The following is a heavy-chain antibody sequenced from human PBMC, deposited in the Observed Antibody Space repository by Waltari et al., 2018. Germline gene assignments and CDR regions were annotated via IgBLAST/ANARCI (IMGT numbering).Heavy chain of an antibody. J-gene: IGHJ6*02. V-gene: IGHV4-34*01. CDR2: ITHSGST. Sequence: QVQLQQWGAGLLKPSETLSLTCAVYGGSFSGYYWSWIRQPPGKGLEWIGEITHSGSTNYHPSLKSRGPISVDTAKNQFSRKLSSVTAADTAVYYCASFRSRLYYYGMDVWGQGTTVTVSS. CDR1: GGSFSGYY. CDR3: ASFRSRLYYYGMDV.